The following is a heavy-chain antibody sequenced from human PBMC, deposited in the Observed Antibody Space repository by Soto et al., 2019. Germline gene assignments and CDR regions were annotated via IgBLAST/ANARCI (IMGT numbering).Heavy chain of an antibody. V-gene: IGHV3-30*18. J-gene: IGHJ4*02. CDR2: ISYDGSNK. CDR1: GFTFSSYG. D-gene: IGHD3-22*01. CDR3: AKVSTLYYYDSSGYPRRPFDY. Sequence: PGGSLRLSCAASGFTFSSYGMHWVRQAPGKGLEWVAVISYDGSNKYYADSVKGRFTISRDNSKNTLYLQMNSLRAEDTAVYYCAKVSTLYYYDSSGYPRRPFDYWGQGTLVTVSS.